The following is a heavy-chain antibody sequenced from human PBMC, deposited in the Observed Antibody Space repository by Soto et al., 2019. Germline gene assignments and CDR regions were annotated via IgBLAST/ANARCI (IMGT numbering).Heavy chain of an antibody. CDR2: ISSSSSYI. Sequence: PGGCLRLSCAASGFTFISYSMNWVRQAPGKGLEWVSSISSSSSYIYYADSVKGRFTISRDNSKNTVHLQMNSLRVEDTAVYYCAKDRGIVGAEGFDYWGQGTLVTVSS. D-gene: IGHD1-26*01. CDR1: GFTFISYS. J-gene: IGHJ4*02. CDR3: AKDRGIVGAEGFDY. V-gene: IGHV3-21*04.